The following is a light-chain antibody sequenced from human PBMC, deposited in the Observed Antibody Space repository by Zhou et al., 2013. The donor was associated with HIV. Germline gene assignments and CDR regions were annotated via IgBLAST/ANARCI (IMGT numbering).Light chain of an antibody. CDR3: GTWDTSMIVL. Sequence: QSALTQPASVSGSPGQSITISCTGTSSDVGGYIYVSWYQQHPGKAPKLMLYDVYKRPSGIPDRFSGSKSGTSATLAITGLQTGDEAAYYCGTWDTSMIVLFGGGTTVTVL. CDR2: DVY. J-gene: IGLJ2*01. V-gene: IGLV2-14*01. CDR1: SSDVGGYIY.